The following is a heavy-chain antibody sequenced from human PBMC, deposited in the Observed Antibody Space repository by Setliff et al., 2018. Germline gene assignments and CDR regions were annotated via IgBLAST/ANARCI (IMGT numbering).Heavy chain of an antibody. CDR3: ARGGTYRYFDY. Sequence: PSETLPLTCTVSGGSISTYYWSWIRQPPGKGLEFIGYVYYSGTTNYDPSLKSRVTMSVDTSKNQFSLKLSSVTAADTAVYYCARGGTYRYFDYWGQGTLVTVSS. CDR2: VYYSGTT. V-gene: IGHV4-59*01. J-gene: IGHJ4*02. CDR1: GGSISTYY.